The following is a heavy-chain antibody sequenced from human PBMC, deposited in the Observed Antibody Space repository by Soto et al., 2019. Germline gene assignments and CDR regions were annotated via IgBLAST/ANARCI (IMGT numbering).Heavy chain of an antibody. J-gene: IGHJ4*02. V-gene: IGHV4-59*02. D-gene: IGHD1-1*01. Sequence: QVQLQESGRGLVRPSETLSLNCAVYGDSVTLYFWYWIRQPPGKALEWIGYTHHTGTSRYNPSLRGRIATPVDTSKNQFSLILTSVTAADTAVYYCAKWNQDWRAFDSWGQGILVAVSS. CDR2: THHTGTS. CDR1: GDSVTLYF. CDR3: AKWNQDWRAFDS.